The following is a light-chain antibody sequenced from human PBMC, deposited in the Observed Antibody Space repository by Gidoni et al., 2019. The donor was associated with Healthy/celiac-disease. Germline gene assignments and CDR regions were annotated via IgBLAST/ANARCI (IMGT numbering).Light chain of an antibody. CDR3: QQYYSTPQT. CDR2: WAS. Sequence: DIVMTQSPAPLAVSPGERATLNCKSSQSVLYSSNNKNYLAWYQQKPGQPPKLLIYWASTRESGVPDRFSGSGSGTDFTLNISSLQAEDVAVYYCQQYYSTPQTFGQGTKVEIK. V-gene: IGKV4-1*01. J-gene: IGKJ1*01. CDR1: QSVLYSSNNKNY.